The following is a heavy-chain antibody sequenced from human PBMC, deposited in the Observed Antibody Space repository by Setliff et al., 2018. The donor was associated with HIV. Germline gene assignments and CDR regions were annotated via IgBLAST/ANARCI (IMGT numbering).Heavy chain of an antibody. CDR3: ARDSGPYEDYIWGTYRPIYFQY. D-gene: IGHD3-16*02. Sequence: GGSLRLSCAASGFTFSSYSMNWVRQAPGKGLEWVSSISSGSSYIYYADSLKGRFTISRDNAKNSVFLQMDSLRAEDTAVYYCARDSGPYEDYIWGTYRPIYFQYWGRGTLVTVSS. J-gene: IGHJ1*01. V-gene: IGHV3-21*01. CDR1: GFTFSSYS. CDR2: ISSGSSYI.